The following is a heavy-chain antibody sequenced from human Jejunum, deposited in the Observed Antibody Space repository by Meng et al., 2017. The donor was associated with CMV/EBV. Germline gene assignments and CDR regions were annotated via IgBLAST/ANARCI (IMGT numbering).Heavy chain of an antibody. J-gene: IGHJ4*02. V-gene: IGHV4-30-4*08. CDR2: IHDTGST. CDR3: ARGSIFVSFDS. Sequence: QGQLQGSGPGLVTPSQPLSLTCSVSGGSIGSGDYYWSWIRQPPGKGLEWIGYIHDTGSTYYNPSLKSRVDISLGTSRNHFSLTLSSVTAEDTAVYFCARGSIFVSFDSWGQGTLVTVSS. D-gene: IGHD3-3*01. CDR1: GGSIGSGDYY.